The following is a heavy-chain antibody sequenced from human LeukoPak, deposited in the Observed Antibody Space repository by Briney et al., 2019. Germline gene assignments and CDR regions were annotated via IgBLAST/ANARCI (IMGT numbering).Heavy chain of an antibody. Sequence: GGSLRLSCAASGFTFSSYSMNWVRQAPGKGLEWVSYISSSRTTIYYADSVKGRFTISRDNAKNSLYLQMNSLRAEDTAVYYCARVEQWLDHFDYWGQGTLVTVSS. V-gene: IGHV3-48*01. CDR3: ARVEQWLDHFDY. J-gene: IGHJ4*02. D-gene: IGHD6-19*01. CDR2: ISSSRTTI. CDR1: GFTFSSYS.